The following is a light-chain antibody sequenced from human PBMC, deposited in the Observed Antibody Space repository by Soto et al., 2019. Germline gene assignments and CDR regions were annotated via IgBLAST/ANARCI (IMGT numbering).Light chain of an antibody. CDR1: QSVSSNY. Sequence: EIVLTQSPGTLSLSPGERATLSCRASQSVSSNYLAWYQQKPGQAPRLLIYGVSSRATGTPDRFSGSGSGTDFSLTISRLEPEDFAVYYCQQYGSPPYTFGQGTKLQIK. V-gene: IGKV3-20*01. CDR3: QQYGSPPYT. CDR2: GVS. J-gene: IGKJ2*01.